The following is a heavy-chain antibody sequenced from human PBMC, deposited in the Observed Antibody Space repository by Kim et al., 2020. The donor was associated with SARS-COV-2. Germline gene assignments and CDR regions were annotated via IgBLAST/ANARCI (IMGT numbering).Heavy chain of an antibody. D-gene: IGHD3-10*01. Sequence: SETLSLTCAVYGGSFSGYYWSWIRQPPGKGLEWIGEINHSGSTNYNPSLKSRVTISVDTSKNQFSLKLSSVTAADTAVYYCARGRRGFRELLRQNYYYYYMDVWGKGTTVTVSS. CDR1: GGSFSGYY. J-gene: IGHJ6*03. V-gene: IGHV4-34*01. CDR2: INHSGST. CDR3: ARGRRGFRELLRQNYYYYYMDV.